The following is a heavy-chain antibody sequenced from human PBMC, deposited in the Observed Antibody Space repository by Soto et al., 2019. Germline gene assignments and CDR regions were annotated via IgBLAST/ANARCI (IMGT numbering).Heavy chain of an antibody. V-gene: IGHV4-30-4*01. CDR2: IYYSGST. CDR3: ATTYSYGAYFDY. CDR1: GGSISSGDYY. D-gene: IGHD5-18*01. Sequence: SETLSLTCAVSGGSISSGDYYWSWIRQPPGKGLEWIGYIYYSGSTYYNPSLKSRVTISVDTSKNQFSLKLSSVTAADTAVYYCATTYSYGAYFDYWGQGTLVTVSS. J-gene: IGHJ4*02.